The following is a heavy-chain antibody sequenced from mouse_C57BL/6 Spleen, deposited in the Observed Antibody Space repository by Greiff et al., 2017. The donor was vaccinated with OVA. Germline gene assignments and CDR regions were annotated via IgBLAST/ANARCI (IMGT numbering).Heavy chain of an antibody. J-gene: IGHJ2*01. CDR3: ARDRDVDY. D-gene: IGHD3-3*01. CDR1: GFTFSSYA. Sequence: EVQLVESGGGLVKPGGSLKLSCAASGFTFSSYAMSWVRQTPEKRLEWVATISDGGSYTYYPDNVKGRFTISRDNAKNNLYLQMSHLKSEDTAMYYCARDRDVDYWGQGTTLTVSS. V-gene: IGHV5-4*01. CDR2: ISDGGSYT.